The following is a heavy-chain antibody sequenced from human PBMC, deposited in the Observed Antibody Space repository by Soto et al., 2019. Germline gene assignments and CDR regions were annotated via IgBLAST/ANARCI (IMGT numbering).Heavy chain of an antibody. CDR3: ARAAGIMTRGFHGMDV. Sequence: EVQLVESGGGLVQPGGSLRLSCTASGFAFSSYEMNWVRQAPGKGQEWVSYISSTSATIHYVDSVKGRFTISRDNAKNSVYLQMNSLRAEDSAIYYCARAAGIMTRGFHGMDVWGQGTTVTVSS. CDR2: ISSTSATI. V-gene: IGHV3-48*03. CDR1: GFAFSSYE. D-gene: IGHD3-10*01. J-gene: IGHJ6*02.